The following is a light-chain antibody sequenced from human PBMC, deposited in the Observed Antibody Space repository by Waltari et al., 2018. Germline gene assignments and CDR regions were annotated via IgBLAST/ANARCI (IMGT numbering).Light chain of an antibody. V-gene: IGKV3-11*01. CDR2: DAS. J-gene: IGKJ4*01. CDR3: QQRRNWPLT. CDR1: QSVGTS. Sequence: IVLTQSPDLMSFSPGKRATLSCRASQSVGTSLAWYQQRPGQSPRLVIYDASYRATGIPARFSVSVSETDFTLTISSLQPEDFAVYYCQQRRNWPLTFGGGTRVQI.